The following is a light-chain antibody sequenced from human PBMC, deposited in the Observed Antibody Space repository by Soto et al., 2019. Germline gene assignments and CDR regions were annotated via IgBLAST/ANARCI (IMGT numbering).Light chain of an antibody. CDR3: QQPFNWPPAFT. V-gene: IGKV3-11*01. CDR1: QSVHGS. J-gene: IGKJ4*01. Sequence: EIVLTQSPATLSLSPGERATLSCRASQSVHGSLAWYQHKPGQPPRLLIYNPSNRATGIPARFSGSGSGTEFPLTLSSLEAEDFAGYYWQQPFNWPPAFTFGGGTRVEIK. CDR2: NPS.